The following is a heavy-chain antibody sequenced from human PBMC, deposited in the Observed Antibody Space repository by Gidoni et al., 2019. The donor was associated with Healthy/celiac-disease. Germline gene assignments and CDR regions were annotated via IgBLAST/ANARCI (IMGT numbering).Heavy chain of an antibody. CDR3: ASYVMITFGGVMGWFDP. D-gene: IGHD3-16*01. CDR1: GGSISSGDYY. V-gene: IGHV4-30-4*01. Sequence: QVQLQESGPGLVKPSQTLSLTCPVSGGSISSGDYYWSWSRQPPGKGLAWSGYIYYSGSTYYNPSLKSRVTISVDTSKNQFSMKLSSVTAADTAVYYCASYVMITFGGVMGWFDPWGQGTLVTVSS. J-gene: IGHJ5*02. CDR2: IYYSGST.